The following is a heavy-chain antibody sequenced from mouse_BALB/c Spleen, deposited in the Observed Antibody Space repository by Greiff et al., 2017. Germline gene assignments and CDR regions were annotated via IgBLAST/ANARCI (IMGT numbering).Heavy chain of an antibody. J-gene: IGHJ4*01. V-gene: IGHV5-4*02. CDR3: ARDRDYGSGMDY. D-gene: IGHD1-1*01. Sequence: EVKLEESGGGLVKPGGSLKLSCAASGFTFSDYYMYWVRQTPEKRLEWVATISDGGSYTYYPDSVKGRFTISRDNAKNNLYLQMSSLKSEDTAMYYCARDRDYGSGMDYWGQGTSVTVSS. CDR2: ISDGGSYT. CDR1: GFTFSDYY.